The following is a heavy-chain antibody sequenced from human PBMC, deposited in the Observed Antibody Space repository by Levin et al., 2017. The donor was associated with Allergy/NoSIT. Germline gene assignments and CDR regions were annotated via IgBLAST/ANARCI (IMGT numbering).Heavy chain of an antibody. CDR3: AREEAEDILTGYSINYYYYYYMDV. Sequence: PGGSLRLSCAASGFTFSSYGMHWVRQAPGKGLEWVAVIWYDGSNKYYADSVKGRFTISRDNSKNTLYLQMNSLRAEDTAVYYCAREEAEDILTGYSINYYYYYYMDVWGKGTTVTVSS. J-gene: IGHJ6*03. CDR2: IWYDGSNK. D-gene: IGHD3-9*01. CDR1: GFTFSSYG. V-gene: IGHV3-33*01.